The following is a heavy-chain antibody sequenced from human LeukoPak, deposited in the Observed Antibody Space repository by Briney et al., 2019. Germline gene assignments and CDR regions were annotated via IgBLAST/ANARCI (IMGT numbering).Heavy chain of an antibody. V-gene: IGHV7-4-1*02. Sequence: ASVKVSCKASGYTFTGHAMNWVRQAPGQGLEWMGWINTNTGNPTYAQGFTGRFVFSLDTSVSTAYLQISSLKAEDTAVYYCATDGDIVVVPAAGSPYYYYYGMDVWGQGTTVTVSS. CDR3: ATDGDIVVVPAAGSPYYYYYGMDV. CDR2: INTNTGNP. J-gene: IGHJ6*02. D-gene: IGHD2-2*01. CDR1: GYTFTGHA.